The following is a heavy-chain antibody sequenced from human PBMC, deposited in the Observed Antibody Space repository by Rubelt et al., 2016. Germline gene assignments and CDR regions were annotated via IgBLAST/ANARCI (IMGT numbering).Heavy chain of an antibody. CDR1: GGSFSGYY. Sequence: QVQLQQWGAGLLKPSETLSLTCAVYGGSFSGYYWSWLRQPPGKGLEWIGEINHSGSTNYNPSLKSRVTMSGVTSKNQLSLKRGSVTAADTAVYYCARGRRGSSSWLGRDYYGMDVWGQGTTVTVSS. CDR3: ARGRRGSSSWLGRDYYGMDV. D-gene: IGHD6-13*01. J-gene: IGHJ6*02. V-gene: IGHV4-34*01. CDR2: INHSGST.